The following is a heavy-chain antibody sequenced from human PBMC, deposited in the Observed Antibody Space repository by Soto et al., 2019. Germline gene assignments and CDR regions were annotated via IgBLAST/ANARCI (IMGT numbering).Heavy chain of an antibody. Sequence: GASVKVSCKASGYTFTGYYMHWVRQAPGQGLEWMGWINPNSGGTNYAQKFQGWVTMTRDTSISTAYMELSRLRSDDTAVYYCARTYYDILTGYYEYYFDYWGQGTLVTVS. CDR3: ARTYYDILTGYYEYYFDY. CDR1: GYTFTGYY. CDR2: INPNSGGT. D-gene: IGHD3-9*01. J-gene: IGHJ4*02. V-gene: IGHV1-2*04.